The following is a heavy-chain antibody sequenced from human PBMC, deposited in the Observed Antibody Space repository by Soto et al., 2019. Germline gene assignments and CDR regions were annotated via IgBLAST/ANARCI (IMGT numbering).Heavy chain of an antibody. CDR3: ARQVNPWAQGAFDI. CDR2: IYYSGST. CDR1: GGSISSSSYY. V-gene: IGHV4-39*01. J-gene: IGHJ3*02. D-gene: IGHD3-10*01. Sequence: QLQLQESGTGLVKPSETLSLTCTVSGGSISSSSYYWGWIRQPPGKGLEWIGSIYYSGSTYYNPSLRGRVPIAVDTSKNQCSLKLSSVAAADTAVYYCARQVNPWAQGAFDIGGQGTMVTVSS.